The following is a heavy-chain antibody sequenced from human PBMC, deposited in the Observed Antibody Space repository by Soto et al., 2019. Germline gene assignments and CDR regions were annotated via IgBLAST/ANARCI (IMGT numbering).Heavy chain of an antibody. V-gene: IGHV4-39*01. CDR2: IYYSGST. CDR1: GGSISSSSYY. J-gene: IGHJ4*02. Sequence: QLQLQESGPGLVKPSETLSLTCTVSGGSISSSSYYWGWIRQPPGKGLEWIGSIYYSGSTYYNPSLKSRGTISVDTSKNQFSLKLSSVTAADTAVYYWARQRQWLVRGDFDYWGQGTLVTVSS. CDR3: ARQRQWLVRGDFDY. D-gene: IGHD6-19*01.